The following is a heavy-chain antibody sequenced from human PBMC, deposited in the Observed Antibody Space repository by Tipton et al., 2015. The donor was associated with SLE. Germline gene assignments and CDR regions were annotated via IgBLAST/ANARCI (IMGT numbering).Heavy chain of an antibody. CDR1: GFTFSSYA. D-gene: IGHD3-16*01. V-gene: IGHV3-30-3*01. Sequence: SLRLSCAASGFTFSSYAMHWVRQAPGKGLEWVAVISYDGSNKYYADSVKGRFTISRDNSKNTLYLQMNSLRAEDTAVYYCAGGGSGFGNWGQGTLVTVSS. CDR3: AGGGSGFGN. CDR2: ISYDGSNK. J-gene: IGHJ4*02.